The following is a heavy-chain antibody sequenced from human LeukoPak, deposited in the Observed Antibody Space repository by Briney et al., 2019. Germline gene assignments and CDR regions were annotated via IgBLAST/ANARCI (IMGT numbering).Heavy chain of an antibody. D-gene: IGHD2-2*01. CDR3: ARALGYCSSTSCYPNSPFDY. J-gene: IGHJ4*02. Sequence: SLTLSLTCTVSGGSISSGGYYWSWIRQPPGKGLEWIGYIYHSGSTYYNPSLKSRVTISVDRSKNQFSLKLSSVTAADTAVYYCARALGYCSSTSCYPNSPFDYWGQGTLVTVSS. CDR1: GGSISSGGYY. V-gene: IGHV4-30-2*01. CDR2: IYHSGST.